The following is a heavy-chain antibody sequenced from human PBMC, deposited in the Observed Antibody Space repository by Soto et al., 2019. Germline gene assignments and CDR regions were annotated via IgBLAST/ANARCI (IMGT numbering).Heavy chain of an antibody. J-gene: IGHJ4*01. D-gene: IGHD2-15*01. V-gene: IGHV3-74*01. CDR1: GFTFSSYW. CDR2: INSDGSIT. CDR3: VRTSLVVAAATGEDY. Sequence: EVQLVESGGGLVQPGGSLRLSCAASGFTFSSYWMHCVRQAPGKGRVWVSRINSDGSITSYEDSVKGRFTISRDNAKTMLYLQMNRLRAAATPVYYCVRTSLVVAAATGEDYWGQGTLVTVSS.